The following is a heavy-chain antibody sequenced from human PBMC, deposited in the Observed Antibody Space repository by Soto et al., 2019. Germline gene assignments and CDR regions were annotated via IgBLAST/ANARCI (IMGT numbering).Heavy chain of an antibody. CDR2: IYPGDSDT. CDR1: GYSFTSYW. CDR3: ARLEWLGYCSGGSCAPFDP. V-gene: IGHV5-51*01. Sequence: RGESLKISCKGSGYSFTSYWIGWVRQMPGKGLEWMGIIYPGDSDTRYSPSFQGQVTISADKSISTAYLQWSSLKASDTAMYYCARLEWLGYCSGGSCAPFDPWGQGTLVTVSS. D-gene: IGHD2-15*01. J-gene: IGHJ5*02.